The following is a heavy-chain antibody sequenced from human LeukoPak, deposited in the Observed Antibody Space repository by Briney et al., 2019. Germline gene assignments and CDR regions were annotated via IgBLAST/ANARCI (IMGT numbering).Heavy chain of an antibody. CDR3: AREDIVVVPAATAFFDY. D-gene: IGHD2-2*01. J-gene: IGHJ4*02. CDR1: GFTFSSYA. V-gene: IGHV3-30-3*01. CDR2: ISYDGSNK. Sequence: GGSLRLSCAASGFTFSSYAMHWVRQAPGKGLEWVAVISYDGSNKYYADSVKGRFTISRDNSKNTLYLQMNSLRAEDTAVYYCAREDIVVVPAATAFFDYWGQGTLVTVSS.